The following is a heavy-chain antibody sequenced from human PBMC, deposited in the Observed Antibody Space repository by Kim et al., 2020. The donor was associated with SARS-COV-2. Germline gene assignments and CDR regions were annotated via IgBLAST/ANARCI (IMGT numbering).Heavy chain of an antibody. V-gene: IGHV4-39*01. J-gene: IGHJ4*02. Sequence: SETLSLTCTVSGGSISSSSYYWGWIRQPPGKGLEWIGSIYYSGSTYYNLSLKSRVTISVDTSKNQFSLKLSSVTAADTAVYYCARQGSSGRYYFVYWGQG. D-gene: IGHD6-6*01. CDR1: GGSISSSSYY. CDR3: ARQGSSGRYYFVY. CDR2: IYYSGST.